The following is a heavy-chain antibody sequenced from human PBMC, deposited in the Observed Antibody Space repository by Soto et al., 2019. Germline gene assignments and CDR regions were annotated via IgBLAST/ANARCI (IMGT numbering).Heavy chain of an antibody. V-gene: IGHV3-23*01. CDR1: GFTFSSYA. Sequence: EVQLLESGGGLVQPGGSLRLSCAASGFTFSSYAMSWVRQAPGKGLEWVSAISGSGGSTYYADSVKGRFTISRDNSKNTLYLQMNSLRAEDTAVYYCAKDADYSNYESHYYYYYYMDVWGTGTTVTVSS. J-gene: IGHJ6*03. CDR2: ISGSGGST. CDR3: AKDADYSNYESHYYYYYYMDV. D-gene: IGHD4-4*01.